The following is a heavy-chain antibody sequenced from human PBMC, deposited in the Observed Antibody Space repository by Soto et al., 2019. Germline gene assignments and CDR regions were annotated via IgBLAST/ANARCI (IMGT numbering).Heavy chain of an antibody. CDR2: IYYSGST. CDR1: GGSISSYY. V-gene: IGHV4-59*01. CDR3: ARVTDDSTFDY. Sequence: SETLSLTCTVSGGSISSYYWSWIRQPPGKGLEWIGYIYYSGSTNYNPSLKSRVTISVDTSKNQFSLKLSSVTAADTAVYYCARVTDDSTFDYWGRGTLVPVSS. J-gene: IGHJ4*02. D-gene: IGHD3-3*01.